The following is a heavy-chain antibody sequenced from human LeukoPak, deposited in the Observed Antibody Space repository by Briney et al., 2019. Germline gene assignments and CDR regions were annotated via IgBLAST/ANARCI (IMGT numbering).Heavy chain of an antibody. Sequence: GGSLRLSCLASGSTVSSNYMSSVRQAPGKGLEWVAVIYSGGQTYYADSAKGRFTISRDNSKNTLYLQMNSLRAEDTAMYYCTRSYYYDSSGYRNDYWGQGTLVTVSS. V-gene: IGHV3-53*01. D-gene: IGHD3-22*01. CDR1: GSTVSSNY. J-gene: IGHJ4*02. CDR2: IYSGGQT. CDR3: TRSYYYDSSGYRNDY.